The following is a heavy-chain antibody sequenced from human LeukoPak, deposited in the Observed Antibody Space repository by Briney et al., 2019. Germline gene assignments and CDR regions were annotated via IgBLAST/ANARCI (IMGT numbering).Heavy chain of an antibody. J-gene: IGHJ3*02. D-gene: IGHD3-10*02. V-gene: IGHV3-30*18. CDR3: AKASRYLGSGSYYRDAFDI. CDR2: ISYDGSNK. Sequence: GGSLRLSCAASGFSFSSYGMHWVRQAPGKGLEWVAVISYDGSNKYYADSVKGRFTISRDNSKNTLYLQMNSPRAEDTAVYYCAKASRYLGSGSYYRDAFDIWGQGTMVTVSS. CDR1: GFSFSSYG.